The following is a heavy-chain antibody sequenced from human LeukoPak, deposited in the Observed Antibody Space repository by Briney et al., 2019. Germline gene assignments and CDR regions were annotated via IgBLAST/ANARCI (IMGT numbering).Heavy chain of an antibody. Sequence: ASVKVSCKASGYTFTGYYMHWVRQAPGQGLEWTGWINPNSGGTNYAQKFQGRVTMTRDTSISTAYMELSRLRSDDTAVYYCARWVVYYYDSGGYFDYWGQGTLVTVSS. V-gene: IGHV1-2*02. J-gene: IGHJ4*02. CDR1: GYTFTGYY. D-gene: IGHD3-22*01. CDR2: INPNSGGT. CDR3: ARWVVYYYDSGGYFDY.